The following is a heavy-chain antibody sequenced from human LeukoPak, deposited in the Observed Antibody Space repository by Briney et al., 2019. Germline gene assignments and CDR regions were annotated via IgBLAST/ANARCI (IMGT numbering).Heavy chain of an antibody. J-gene: IGHJ5*02. CDR1: GYTFTCYY. CDR2: VNSYYGVP. V-gene: IGHV1-2*06. Sequence: GASVKVSCKASGYTFTCYYMHWVGQAPGKGLEWRGRVNSYYGVPNYPHKFQGRVTMTRDTAISTPYMELSSLTSDDTAVYFCAREVGYSSSYYGRFDPWGQGTLVTVSS. CDR3: AREVGYSSSYYGRFDP. D-gene: IGHD1-26*01.